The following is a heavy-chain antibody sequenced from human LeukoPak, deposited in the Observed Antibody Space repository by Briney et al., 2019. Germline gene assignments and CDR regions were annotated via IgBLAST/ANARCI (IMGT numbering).Heavy chain of an antibody. CDR2: INPSGGST. Sequence: GASVKVSCKASGYTFTSYYMHWVRQAPGQGLEWMGIINPSGGSTSYAQKFQGRVTMTRDTSTSTVYMELSSLRSEDTAVYYCAREAVVTAIRHSGAFDIWGQGTMVTVSS. J-gene: IGHJ3*02. D-gene: IGHD2-21*02. CDR1: GYTFTSYY. V-gene: IGHV1-46*01. CDR3: AREAVVTAIRHSGAFDI.